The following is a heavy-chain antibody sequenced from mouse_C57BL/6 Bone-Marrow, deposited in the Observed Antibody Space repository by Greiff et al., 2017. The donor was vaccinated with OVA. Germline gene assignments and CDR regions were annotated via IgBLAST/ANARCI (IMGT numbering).Heavy chain of an antibody. CDR2: IYPRDGST. J-gene: IGHJ2*01. Sequence: VKLMESDAELVKPGASVKISCKVSGYTFTDHTIHWMKQRPEQGLEWIGYIYPRDGSTKYNEKFKGKATLTADKSCSRVCMLLKSLTSEDSEVYFCARVRAYYYGAYYFDYWGQGTTLTVSS. D-gene: IGHD1-1*01. CDR1: GYTFTDHT. V-gene: IGHV1-78*01. CDR3: ARVRAYYYGAYYFDY.